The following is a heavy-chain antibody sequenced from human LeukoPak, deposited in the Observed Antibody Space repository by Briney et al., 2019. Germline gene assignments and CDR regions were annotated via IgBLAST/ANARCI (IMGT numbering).Heavy chain of an antibody. CDR1: GFSFSSYG. D-gene: IGHD2-2*01. Sequence: GRSLRLSCAASGFSFSSYGMYWVRQAPGKGLEWVSYISSSGSTIYYADSVKGRFTISRDNAKNSLYLQMNSLRAEDTAVYYCARSGVPAAILIDYWGQGTLVTVSS. J-gene: IGHJ4*02. V-gene: IGHV3-48*04. CDR2: ISSSGSTI. CDR3: ARSGVPAAILIDY.